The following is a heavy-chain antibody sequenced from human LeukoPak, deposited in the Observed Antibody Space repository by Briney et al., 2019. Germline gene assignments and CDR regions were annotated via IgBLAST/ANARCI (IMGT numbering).Heavy chain of an antibody. Sequence: SETLSLTCTVSGGSINSYYWSWMRQPVGKGLEWIGRIYTSGSTKYNPSLKSRVTMSVDTSKNQFSLKLSSVTAADTAVYYCARDKTGDYGDLTWFDPWGQGTLVTVSS. CDR3: ARDKTGDYGDLTWFDP. V-gene: IGHV4-4*07. J-gene: IGHJ5*02. CDR1: GGSINSYY. D-gene: IGHD4-17*01. CDR2: IYTSGST.